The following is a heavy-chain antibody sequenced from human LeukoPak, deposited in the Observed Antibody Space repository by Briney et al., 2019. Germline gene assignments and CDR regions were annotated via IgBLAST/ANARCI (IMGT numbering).Heavy chain of an antibody. CDR3: AREYGDFDY. CDR1: GFIFTGYY. Sequence: ASVKVSCKGSGFIFTGYYMHWVRQAPGQGLEWMGWINPNSGGTKYAQKFQGRVTMTRDTSTSTAYMDLSRLRSDDTAVYYCAREYGDFDYWGQGALVTVSS. D-gene: IGHD4-17*01. V-gene: IGHV1-2*02. J-gene: IGHJ4*02. CDR2: INPNSGGT.